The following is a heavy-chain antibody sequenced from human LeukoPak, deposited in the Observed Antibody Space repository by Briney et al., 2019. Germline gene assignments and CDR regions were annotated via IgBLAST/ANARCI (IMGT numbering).Heavy chain of an antibody. Sequence: PSETLSLTCTVSGGSISSYYWSWIRQPPGKGLEWIGHIYYSGSTNYNPSLKGRVTISIDTSKNQFSLKLSSVTAADTAVYYCARDSGSGTYYWGQGTLVTVSS. J-gene: IGHJ4*02. CDR1: GGSISSYY. CDR3: ARDSGSGTYY. CDR2: IYYSGST. D-gene: IGHD6-19*01. V-gene: IGHV4-59*01.